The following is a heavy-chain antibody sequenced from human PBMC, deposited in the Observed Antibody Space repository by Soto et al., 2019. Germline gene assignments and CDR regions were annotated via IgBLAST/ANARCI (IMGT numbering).Heavy chain of an antibody. CDR1: GFTFSSYS. V-gene: IGHV4-34*01. CDR3: ARNPLIPAATHYYYYYGMDV. J-gene: IGHJ6*02. Sequence: VQLVESGGGLVKPGGSLRLSCRASGFTFSSYSMNWVRQAPGKGLEWIGEINHSGSTNYNPSLKSRVTISVDTSKNQFSLKLSSVTAADTAVYYCARNPLIPAATHYYYYYGMDVWGQGTTVTVSS. D-gene: IGHD2-2*01. CDR2: INHSGST.